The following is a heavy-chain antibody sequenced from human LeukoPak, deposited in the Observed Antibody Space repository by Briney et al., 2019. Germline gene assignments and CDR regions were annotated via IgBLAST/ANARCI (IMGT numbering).Heavy chain of an antibody. J-gene: IGHJ4*02. D-gene: IGHD6-19*01. CDR1: GGSISSYY. CDR2: LYTRGST. CDR3: ASGYSSGWYGGDYFDY. Sequence: PSETLFLTCTVSGGSISSYYWSWIRQPAGKGLEWIGRLYTRGSTNYNPSLKSRVTMSVNTSKNQFSLKLSSVTAADTAVYYCASGYSSGWYGGDYFDYWGQGTLVTVSS. V-gene: IGHV4-4*07.